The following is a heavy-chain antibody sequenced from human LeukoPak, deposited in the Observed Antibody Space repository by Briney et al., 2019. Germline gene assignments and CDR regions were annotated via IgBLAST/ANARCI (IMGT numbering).Heavy chain of an antibody. CDR2: IYYSGST. D-gene: IGHD6-13*01. CDR3: ARDVAAAGMYYFDY. V-gene: IGHV4-39*07. CDR1: GGSISSSSYY. J-gene: IGHJ4*02. Sequence: SETLSLTCTVSGGSISSSSYYWGWIRQPPGKGLEWIGSIYYSGSTYYNPSLKSRVTISVDKSKNQFSLKLSSVTAADTAVYYCARDVAAAGMYYFDYWGQGTLVTVSS.